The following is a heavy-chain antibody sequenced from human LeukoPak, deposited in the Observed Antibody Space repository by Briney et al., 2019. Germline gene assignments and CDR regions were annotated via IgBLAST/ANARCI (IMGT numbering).Heavy chain of an antibody. CDR2: INSDGSST. Sequence: GGSLRLSCTASGFTFSGYWMHWVRQAPGKGLVWVSRINSDGSSTSYADSVRGRFTISRDNAKNTLYLQMNSLGAEDTAVYYCARGMGTGSYSPFDYWGQGTLVTVSS. D-gene: IGHD3-10*01. V-gene: IGHV3-74*01. J-gene: IGHJ4*02. CDR1: GFTFSGYW. CDR3: ARGMGTGSYSPFDY.